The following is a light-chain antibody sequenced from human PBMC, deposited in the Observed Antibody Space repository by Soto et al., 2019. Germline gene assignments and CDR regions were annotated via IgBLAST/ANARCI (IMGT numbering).Light chain of an antibody. J-gene: IGKJ1*01. CDR3: QQYNNWAKT. CDR1: QSVSSN. CDR2: GAS. Sequence: EIVMMPSPATLSVSQGERATLSCRASQSVSSNLAWYQQKPGQAPRLLIYGASTRATGIPARFSGSGSGTKFTLTISSLQSEDFAVYYCQQYNNWAKTFGQGTKVDIK. V-gene: IGKV3-15*01.